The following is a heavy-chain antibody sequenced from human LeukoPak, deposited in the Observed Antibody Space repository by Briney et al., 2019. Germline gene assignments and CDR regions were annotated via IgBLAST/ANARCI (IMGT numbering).Heavy chain of an antibody. CDR3: ARWGRGGSYYFDY. CDR1: GFTFSSYA. V-gene: IGHV3-64*01. D-gene: IGHD2-15*01. Sequence: GGSLRLSCAASGFTFSSYAMHWVRQAPGKGLEYVSAISSNGGSTYYANSVKGRFTIYRDNSKNTLYLQMGSLRAEDMAVYYCARWGRGGSYYFDYWGQGTLVTVSS. CDR2: ISSNGGST. J-gene: IGHJ4*02.